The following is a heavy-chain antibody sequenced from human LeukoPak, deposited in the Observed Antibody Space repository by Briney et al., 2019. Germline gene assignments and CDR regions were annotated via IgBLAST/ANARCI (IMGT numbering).Heavy chain of an antibody. Sequence: GGSLRLSCAASGFTLSSYAMSWVRQAPGKGLEWVSDISGSGGGTYYADSVKGRFTISRDNSKNTLHLQMNSLRAEDTAVYYCAKVSGVANVATITGPFDYWGQGTLVTVSS. D-gene: IGHD5-12*01. CDR2: ISGSGGGT. CDR1: GFTLSSYA. V-gene: IGHV3-23*01. CDR3: AKVSGVANVATITGPFDY. J-gene: IGHJ4*02.